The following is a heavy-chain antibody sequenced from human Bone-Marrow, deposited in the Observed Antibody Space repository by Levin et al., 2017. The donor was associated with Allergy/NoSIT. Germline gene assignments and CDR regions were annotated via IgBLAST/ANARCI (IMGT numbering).Heavy chain of an antibody. V-gene: IGHV4-39*07. Sequence: PSETLSLTCTVSGGSISSSSYYWGWIRQPPGKGLEWIGSIYYSGSTYYNPSLKSRVTISVDTSKNQFSLKLSSVTAADTAVYYCARGPGFAPIDYWGQGTLVTVSS. D-gene: IGHD1-1*01. CDR2: IYYSGST. CDR1: GGSISSSSYY. CDR3: ARGPGFAPIDY. J-gene: IGHJ4*02.